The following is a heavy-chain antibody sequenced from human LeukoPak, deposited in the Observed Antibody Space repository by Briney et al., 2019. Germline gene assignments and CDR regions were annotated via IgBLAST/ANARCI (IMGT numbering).Heavy chain of an antibody. Sequence: SETLSLTCAVYGGSFSGYYWSWIRQPPGKGLEWIGEINHSGSTNYNPSIKSRVTISVDTSKYQFSLKLSSVTAADTAVYYCARVQRWLRDNYFDYWGQGTLVTVSS. CDR1: GGSFSGYY. V-gene: IGHV4-34*01. J-gene: IGHJ4*02. CDR3: ARVQRWLRDNYFDY. D-gene: IGHD5-24*01. CDR2: INHSGST.